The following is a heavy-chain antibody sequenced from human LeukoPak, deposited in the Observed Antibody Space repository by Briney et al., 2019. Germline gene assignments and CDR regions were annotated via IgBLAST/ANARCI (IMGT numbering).Heavy chain of an antibody. Sequence: PSETLSLTCAVYGGSFSGYYWSWIRQPPGKGLEWIGEINHSGSTNYNPSLKSRVTISVDTSKNQFSLKLSSVTAADRAVFYGARGLPSKPRPPQQKIHNWSDPGGQGTLVTVSS. V-gene: IGHV4-34*01. CDR2: INHSGST. CDR1: GGSFSGYY. CDR3: ARGLPSKPRPPQQKIHNWSDP. J-gene: IGHJ5*02. D-gene: IGHD1/OR15-1a*01.